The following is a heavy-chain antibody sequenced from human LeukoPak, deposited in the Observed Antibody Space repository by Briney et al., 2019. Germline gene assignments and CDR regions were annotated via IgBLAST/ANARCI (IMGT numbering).Heavy chain of an antibody. Sequence: GASVKVSCKVSGYTLTELSMHWVRQAPGKGLEWMGGFDPEDGETIYAQKFQGRITMTADTSTDTAYMELSSLRSEDTAVYYCATLLHPTYYYYGMDVWGKVITVTVSS. V-gene: IGHV1-24*01. CDR2: FDPEDGET. J-gene: IGHJ6*04. CDR3: ATLLHPTYYYYGMDV. CDR1: GYTLTELS.